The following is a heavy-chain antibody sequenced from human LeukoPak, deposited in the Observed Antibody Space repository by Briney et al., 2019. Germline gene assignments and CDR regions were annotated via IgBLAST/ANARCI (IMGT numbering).Heavy chain of an antibody. V-gene: IGHV4-34*01. J-gene: IGHJ4*02. Sequence: KSSETLSLTCAVYGGSFSGYYWSWTRQPPGKGLEWIGEINHSGSTNYNPSLKSRVTISVDTSKNQFSLKLSSVTAADTAVYYCARVNDTAMVADWGQGTLVTVSS. D-gene: IGHD5-18*01. CDR2: INHSGST. CDR1: GGSFSGYY. CDR3: ARVNDTAMVAD.